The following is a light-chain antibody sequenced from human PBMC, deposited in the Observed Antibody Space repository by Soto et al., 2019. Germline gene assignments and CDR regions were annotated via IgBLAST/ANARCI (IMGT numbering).Light chain of an antibody. Sequence: EIVLTQSPGTLSLSPGERATLSCRASQSVSSSYLAWYQQKPGLAPRLLIYGASNRATGIPDRFSGSGSGTDFTLTISRLEPEDFAVYYCQQYDNSPPWTFGQGTKVEIK. V-gene: IGKV3-20*01. CDR1: QSVSSSY. CDR3: QQYDNSPPWT. CDR2: GAS. J-gene: IGKJ1*01.